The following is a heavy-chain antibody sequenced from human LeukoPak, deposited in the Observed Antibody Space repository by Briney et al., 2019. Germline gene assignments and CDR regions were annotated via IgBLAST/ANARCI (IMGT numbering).Heavy chain of an antibody. CDR1: GFTFDDYA. CDR2: ISWNSGSI. V-gene: IGHV3-9*01. CDR3: AKDTGSTPLYYDFWSGYSTPVYYFDY. Sequence: GGSLRLPCAASGFTFDDYAMHWVRQAPGKGLEWVSGISWNSGSIGYADSVKGRFTISRDNAKNSLYLQMNSLRAEDTALYYCAKDTGSTPLYYDFWSGYSTPVYYFDYWGQGTLVTVSS. D-gene: IGHD3-3*01. J-gene: IGHJ4*02.